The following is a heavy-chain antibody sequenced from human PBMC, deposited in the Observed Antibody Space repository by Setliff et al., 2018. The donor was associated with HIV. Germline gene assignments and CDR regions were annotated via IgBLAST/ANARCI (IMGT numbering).Heavy chain of an antibody. D-gene: IGHD3-22*01. CDR2: IYYSGST. CDR1: GGSISSGGYY. CDR3: ARGLSFYDPGGFDY. Sequence: SETLSLTCTVSGGSISSGGYYRSWIRQHPGKGLEWIGYIYYSGSTYYNPSLKSRVTISVDTSKNQFSLKLSSVTAADTAVYYCARGLSFYDPGGFDYWGQGTLVTVSS. V-gene: IGHV4-31*03. J-gene: IGHJ4*02.